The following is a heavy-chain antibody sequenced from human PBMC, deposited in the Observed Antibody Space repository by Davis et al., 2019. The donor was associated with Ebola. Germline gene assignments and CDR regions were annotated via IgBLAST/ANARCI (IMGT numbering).Heavy chain of an antibody. CDR3: ARDKGVTAPDFDK. J-gene: IGHJ4*02. CDR1: GFTFSHYG. CDR2: IWYDGSKR. D-gene: IGHD2-21*02. Sequence: PGGSLRLSCAASGFTFSHYGMHWVRQAPGEGLEWVAVIWYDGSKRYYADSVKGRFTISRDDSKNTLYLQMNSLRAEDTAVYYCARDKGVTAPDFDKWGQGTLVTVSS. V-gene: IGHV3-33*01.